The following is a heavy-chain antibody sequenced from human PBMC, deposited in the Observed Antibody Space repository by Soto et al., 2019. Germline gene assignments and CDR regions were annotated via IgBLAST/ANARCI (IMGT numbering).Heavy chain of an antibody. CDR2: IYSGGST. CDR1: GFTVSSNS. V-gene: IGHV3-66*01. D-gene: IGHD3-22*01. Sequence: EVQLVESGGGLVQPGGSLRLSCAASGFTVSSNSMSWVRQAPGKGLEWVSVIYSGGSTYYADSVKGRFTISRDNSKNTLYLQMNSLRAEDTAVYYCARMGDSSGYSGGFDPWGQGTLVTVSS. J-gene: IGHJ5*02. CDR3: ARMGDSSGYSGGFDP.